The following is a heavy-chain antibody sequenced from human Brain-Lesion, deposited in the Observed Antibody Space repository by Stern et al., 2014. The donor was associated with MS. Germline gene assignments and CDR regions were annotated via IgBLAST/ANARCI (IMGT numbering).Heavy chain of an antibody. V-gene: IGHV4-4*02. CDR1: GGSISSSNW. CDR3: ARFPASRPHVFDS. J-gene: IGHJ4*02. CDR2: SDHSGST. Sequence: VQLVESGPGLVKPSGTLSLTCAVSGGSISSSNWWSWVRQSPGKGLEWIGESDHSGSTIYNPSLKSRVTVSVDKSKTRSPRNRSSVTAADTAVYFCARFPASRPHVFDSWGQGTLVTVSS. D-gene: IGHD6-13*01.